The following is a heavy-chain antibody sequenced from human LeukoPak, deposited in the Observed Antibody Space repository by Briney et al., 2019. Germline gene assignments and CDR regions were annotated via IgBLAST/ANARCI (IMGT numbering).Heavy chain of an antibody. D-gene: IGHD3-10*01. Sequence: GGSLRLSCAASGFPFSNYAMTWVRQAPGKGLEWVSVIYSGGSTYYADSVKGRFTISRDNSKNTLYLQMNSLRAEDTAVYYCARDEGTPNCWGQGTLVTVSS. CDR2: IYSGGST. CDR1: GFPFSNYA. CDR3: ARDEGTPNC. V-gene: IGHV3-53*01. J-gene: IGHJ4*02.